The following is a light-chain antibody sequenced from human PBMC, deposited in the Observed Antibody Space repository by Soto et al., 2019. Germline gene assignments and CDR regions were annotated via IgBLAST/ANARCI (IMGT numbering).Light chain of an antibody. CDR2: KVS. Sequence: DTVMTQSPLSLSVPLGQSASISCRSSQSLLYSDGDTYLNWYHQRPGQSPKRLIHKVSQRDSGVPDRISGSGSGTDFTLEISRVEAEDVGVYYCLQPTNCPWTFGQGTKVDI. CDR3: LQPTNCPWT. J-gene: IGKJ1*01. CDR1: QSLLYSDGDTY. V-gene: IGKV2-30*01.